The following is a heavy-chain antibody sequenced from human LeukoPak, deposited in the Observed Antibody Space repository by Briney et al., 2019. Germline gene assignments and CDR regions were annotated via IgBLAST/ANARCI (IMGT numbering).Heavy chain of an antibody. CDR2: INWNGGST. Sequence: GGSLRLSCAASGFTFDDYGMSWVRQAPGKGLEWVSGINWNGGSTGYADSVKGRFTISRDNAKNSLYLQMNSLRAEDTALYYCARDRVVVATTTPAYWYFDIWGRGTLVTVSS. CDR3: ARDRVVVATTTPAYWYFDI. J-gene: IGHJ2*01. CDR1: GFTFDDYG. D-gene: IGHD2-15*01. V-gene: IGHV3-20*04.